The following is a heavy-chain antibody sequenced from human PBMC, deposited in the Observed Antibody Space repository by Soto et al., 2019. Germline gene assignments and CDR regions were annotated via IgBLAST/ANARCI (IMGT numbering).Heavy chain of an antibody. J-gene: IGHJ4*02. CDR3: ARDHGGGGLPLDY. CDR2: ISSSGSTT. CDR1: GFSFGDYY. D-gene: IGHD3-16*01. Sequence: QAQLVESGGGLVKPGGSLRLSCSASGFSFGDYYMSWIRQAPGKGLEWVSSISSSGSTTYHADSVEGRLTISRDHAKNSLPLQMNRPRAEDTPVYYWARDHGGGGLPLDYWGQGTLVSASS. V-gene: IGHV3-11*01.